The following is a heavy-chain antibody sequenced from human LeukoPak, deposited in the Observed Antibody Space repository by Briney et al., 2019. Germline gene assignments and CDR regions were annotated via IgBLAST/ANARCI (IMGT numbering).Heavy chain of an antibody. Sequence: KSGGSLRLSCAASGFTFSDYRMNWVRQAPGKGLEWVSSISGSSRYKYYADSVKGRFTISRDNANNSLHLQMNGLRAEDTAVYYCARDFSDTAYFDCWGQGTLVTVSS. CDR3: ARDFSDTAYFDC. J-gene: IGHJ4*02. D-gene: IGHD5-18*01. CDR2: ISGSSRYK. V-gene: IGHV3-21*01. CDR1: GFTFSDYR.